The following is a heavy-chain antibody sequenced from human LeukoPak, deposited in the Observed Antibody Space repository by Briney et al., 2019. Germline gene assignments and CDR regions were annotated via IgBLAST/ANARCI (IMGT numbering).Heavy chain of an antibody. D-gene: IGHD2-2*01. J-gene: IGHJ4*02. Sequence: GGSLRLSCAASGFTFSSYAMSWVRQAPGKGLEWVSAISGSGGSTYYADSVKGRFTISRDNSKNTLYLQMNSLRAEDTAVYYCAKDWDPRRDIVVVPAALYYFDYWGQGTLVTVSS. CDR1: GFTFSSYA. CDR3: AKDWDPRRDIVVVPAALYYFDY. V-gene: IGHV3-23*01. CDR2: ISGSGGST.